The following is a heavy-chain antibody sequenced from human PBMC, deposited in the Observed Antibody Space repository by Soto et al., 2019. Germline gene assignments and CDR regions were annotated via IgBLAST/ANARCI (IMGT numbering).Heavy chain of an antibody. CDR3: ARDRANWFDP. CDR2: IWYDGSKK. Sequence: QVQVVESGGGVVQPGRSLRLSCAVSGFTYTNYGMHWVRQAPGKGLEWVAVIWYDGSKKYYLDSVKGRFTISRDNSKNTRDLEMNDLRAEDTAVYYCARDRANWFDPWGQGTLVTVSS. CDR1: GFTYTNYG. J-gene: IGHJ5*02. V-gene: IGHV3-33*01.